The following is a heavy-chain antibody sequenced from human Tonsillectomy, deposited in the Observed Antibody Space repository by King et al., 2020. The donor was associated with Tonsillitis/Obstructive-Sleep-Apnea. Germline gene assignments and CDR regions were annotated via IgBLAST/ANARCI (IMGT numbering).Heavy chain of an antibody. CDR2: INQSGST. J-gene: IGHJ5*02. Sequence: HVQLQQWGAGLLKPAETLSLTCAVYGGSFSGFYWSWIRQAPGKGLEWIGEINQSGSTNCNPSLKTRVTISLDTSKNQPSLKLSTVTAADTAVYSCARDEWPQGFDPWGQGTLVTVSS. CDR1: GGSFSGFY. V-gene: IGHV4-34*01. D-gene: IGHD3-3*01. CDR3: ARDEWPQGFDP.